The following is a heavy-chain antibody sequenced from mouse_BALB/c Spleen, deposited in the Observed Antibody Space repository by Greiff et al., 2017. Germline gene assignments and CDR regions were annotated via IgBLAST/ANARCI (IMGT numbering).Heavy chain of an antibody. Sequence: EVKVEESGPGLVKPSQSLSLTCSVTGYSITSGYYWNWIRQFPGNKLEWMGYISYDGSNNYNPSLKNRISITRDTSKNQFFLKLNSVTTEDTATYYCASYLGYWGQGTTLTVSS. CDR3: ASYLGY. CDR1: GYSITSGYY. CDR2: ISYDGSN. V-gene: IGHV3-6*02. D-gene: IGHD1-1*01. J-gene: IGHJ2*01.